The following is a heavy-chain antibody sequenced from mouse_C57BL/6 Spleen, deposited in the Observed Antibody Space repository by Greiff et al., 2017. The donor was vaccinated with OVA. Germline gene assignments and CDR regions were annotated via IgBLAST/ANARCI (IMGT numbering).Heavy chain of an antibody. V-gene: IGHV14-4*01. CDR2: IDPENGDP. CDR1: GFNIKDDY. J-gene: IGHJ2*01. D-gene: IGHD1-1*01. CDR3: TKLYYYGSSGYFDY. Sequence: EVQLQESGAELVRPGASVKLSCTASGFNIKDDYMHWVKQRPEQGLEWIGWIDPENGDPDYASKFQGTATITADTSSNTAYLQLSSLTSEDTAVYYCTKLYYYGSSGYFDYWGQGTTLTVSS.